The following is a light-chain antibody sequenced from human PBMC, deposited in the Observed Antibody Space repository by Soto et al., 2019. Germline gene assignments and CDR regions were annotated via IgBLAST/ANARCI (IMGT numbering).Light chain of an antibody. J-gene: IGKJ1*01. CDR1: RSVSSN. Sequence: EIVMTQSPATLSVSPGERATVSCRASRSVSSNLAWYQQRPGQAPRLLIYGASSRATGIPARFSGSGSGTEFTLTISSLQSEDFAVYYCQQYNNWPSWTFGQGTKVDIK. V-gene: IGKV3-15*01. CDR3: QQYNNWPSWT. CDR2: GAS.